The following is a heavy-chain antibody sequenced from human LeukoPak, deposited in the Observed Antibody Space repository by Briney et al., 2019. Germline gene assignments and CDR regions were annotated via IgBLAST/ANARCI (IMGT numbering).Heavy chain of an antibody. CDR2: IWYDGSNK. J-gene: IGHJ4*02. CDR1: GFTFSSYG. D-gene: IGHD2-2*01. V-gene: IGHV3-33*06. CDR3: AKDDKRQGYCSSTSCFLDY. Sequence: GGSLRLSCAASGFTFSSYGMHWVRQAPGKGLEWVAVIWYDGSNKYYAGSVKGRFTISRDNSKNTLYLQMNSLRAEDTAVYYCAKDDKRQGYCSSTSCFLDYWGQGTLVTVSS.